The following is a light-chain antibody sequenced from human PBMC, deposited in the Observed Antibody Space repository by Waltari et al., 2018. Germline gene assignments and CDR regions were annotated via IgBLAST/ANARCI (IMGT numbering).Light chain of an antibody. CDR3: MQALQTPLT. V-gene: IGKV2-28*01. Sequence: DVVMTQFPLSLPVTPGEPASISCRSSRSLLHSNGYNYLDWYLQKPGQSPQLLIYLGSNRASEVPDRFSGSGSGIDFTLKISRVEAEDVGVYYCMQALQTPLTFGGGTKVEIK. CDR2: LGS. CDR1: RSLLHSNGYNY. J-gene: IGKJ4*01.